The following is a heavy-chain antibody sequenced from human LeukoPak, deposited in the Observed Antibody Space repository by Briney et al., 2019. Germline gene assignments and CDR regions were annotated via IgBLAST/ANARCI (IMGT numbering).Heavy chain of an antibody. D-gene: IGHD6-13*01. CDR2: INHSGST. CDR3: ARRSSSWYRNWFDP. Sequence: SETLSLTCAVYGGSFSGYYWSWIRQPPGKGLEWIGEINHSGSTNYNPSLKSRATISVDTSKNQFSLKLSSVTAADTAVYYCARRSSSWYRNWFDPWGQGTLVTVSS. V-gene: IGHV4-34*01. CDR1: GGSFSGYY. J-gene: IGHJ5*02.